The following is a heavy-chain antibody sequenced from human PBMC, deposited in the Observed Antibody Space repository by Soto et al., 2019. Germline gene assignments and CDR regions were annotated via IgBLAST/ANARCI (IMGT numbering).Heavy chain of an antibody. CDR3: AKASKVTTSLYFYYYGFDV. CDR2: VSGRGGSK. V-gene: IGHV3-23*01. Sequence: VQLLESGGGLVQPGGSLRLACTASGFTFNHYAMTWVRQAPGRGLEWVASVSGRGGSKKYADSVKGRFIISREDSNSTLYLQMASLGDEDTAVYYCAKASKVTTSLYFYYYGFDVWGQGTTVTVSS. D-gene: IGHD2-21*02. J-gene: IGHJ6*01. CDR1: GFTFNHYA.